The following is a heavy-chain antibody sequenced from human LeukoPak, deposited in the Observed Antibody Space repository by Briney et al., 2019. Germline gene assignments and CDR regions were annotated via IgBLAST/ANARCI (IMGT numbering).Heavy chain of an antibody. CDR1: GYTFTSYD. D-gene: IGHD2-15*01. V-gene: IGHV1-8*01. J-gene: IGHJ4*02. CDR2: MNPNSGNT. Sequence: ASVKVSCKASGYTFTSYDINWVRQATGQGLEWMGWMNPNSGNTGYAQKFQGRVTMTRNTSISTAYMELSSLRSEDTAVYYCARVHCSGGGCCFDYWGQGTLVTVSS. CDR3: ARVHCSGGGCCFDY.